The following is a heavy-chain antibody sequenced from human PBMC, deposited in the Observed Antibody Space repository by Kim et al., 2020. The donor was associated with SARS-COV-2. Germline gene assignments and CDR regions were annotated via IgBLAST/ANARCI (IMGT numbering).Heavy chain of an antibody. CDR2: INTNTGNP. D-gene: IGHD3-9*01. J-gene: IGHJ4*02. V-gene: IGHV7-4-1*02. CDR3: ARRSTEIGYFDWFSTIPSGGGIVDY. CDR1: GYTFTSYA. Sequence: ASVKVSCKASGYTFTSYAMNWVRQAPGQGLEWMGWINTNTGNPTYAQGFTGRVIFSLDTSVRTAYLQISRLKAEDTAVYYCARRSTEIGYFDWFSTIPSGGGIVDYWGQGTLVTVSS.